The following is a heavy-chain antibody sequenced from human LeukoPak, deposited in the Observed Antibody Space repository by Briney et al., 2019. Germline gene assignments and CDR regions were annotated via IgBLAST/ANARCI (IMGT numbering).Heavy chain of an antibody. D-gene: IGHD5-12*01. Sequence: GGSLRLSCAASGFTFSSYWMHWVRQAPGKGLLWVSCITSDGITTTYADSVKGRFTISRDNAKNTLYLQMNSLRAEDTAVYYCARDRGYTPDYWGQGTLVTVSS. V-gene: IGHV3-74*01. CDR2: ITSDGITT. J-gene: IGHJ4*02. CDR3: ARDRGYTPDY. CDR1: GFTFSSYW.